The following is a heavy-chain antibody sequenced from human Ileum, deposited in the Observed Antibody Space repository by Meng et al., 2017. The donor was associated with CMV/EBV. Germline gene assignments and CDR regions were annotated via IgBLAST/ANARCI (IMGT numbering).Heavy chain of an antibody. J-gene: IGHJ1*01. CDR2: TYYRSKWYN. D-gene: IGHD2-21*01. CDR3: ARGTTYCDTARCSEYFQQ. V-gene: IGHV6-1*01. Sequence: SSKSATWNWIRQSPSRGLEWLGRTYYRSKWYNNSTVSVKNRITINPDTSQNQFSLQLNSVTPEDTAVYYCARGTTYCDTARCSEYFQQWGQGTLVTVSS. CDR1: SSKSAT.